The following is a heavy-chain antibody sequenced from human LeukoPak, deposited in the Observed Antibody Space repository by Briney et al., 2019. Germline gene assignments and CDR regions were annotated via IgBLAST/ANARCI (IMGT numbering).Heavy chain of an antibody. D-gene: IGHD2-21*01. Sequence: SETLSLTCTVSGGSTSSYYWSWIRQPPGKGLEWIGYIYYSGSTNYNPSLKSRVTISVDTSKNQFSLKLSSVTAADTAVYYCARDSRIGVDWFDPRGQGTLVTVSS. CDR1: GGSTSSYY. CDR2: IYYSGST. J-gene: IGHJ5*02. V-gene: IGHV4-59*01. CDR3: ARDSRIGVDWFDP.